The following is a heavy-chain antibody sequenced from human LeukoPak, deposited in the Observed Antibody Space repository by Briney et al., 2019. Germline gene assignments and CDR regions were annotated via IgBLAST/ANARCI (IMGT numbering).Heavy chain of an antibody. CDR2: IFHSGTT. J-gene: IGHJ2*01. CDR3: ARLASIAAAADWYFDI. CDR1: GDSLGSGMYY. Sequence: SETLSLTCSVSGDSLGSGMYYWGWIRQPPGNGLEWIGSIFHSGTTYYNPSLRSRVTISVDTSKNQFSLKLTSVTAADTAVYYCARLASIAAAADWYFDIWGRGTLVTVSS. D-gene: IGHD6-13*01. V-gene: IGHV4-39*07.